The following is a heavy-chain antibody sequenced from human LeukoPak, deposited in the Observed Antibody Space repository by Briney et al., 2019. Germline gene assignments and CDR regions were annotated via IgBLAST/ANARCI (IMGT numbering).Heavy chain of an antibody. CDR1: GGSFSGYY. J-gene: IGHJ4*02. V-gene: IGHV4-34*01. CDR2: INHSGST. Sequence: SETLSLTCAVYGGSFSGYYWSWIRQPPGKGLEWIGEINHSGSTNYNPSLKSRVTISVDTSKNQFSLHLNSVTPEDTAVYYCARVTYGPLNCWGQGTLVTVSS. CDR3: ARVTYGPLNC. D-gene: IGHD3-10*01.